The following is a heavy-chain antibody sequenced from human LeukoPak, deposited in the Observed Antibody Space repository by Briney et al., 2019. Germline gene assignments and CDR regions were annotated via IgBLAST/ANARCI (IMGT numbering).Heavy chain of an antibody. Sequence: GGSLRLSCAASGFIFYNYAMTWVRQAPGKGLEWVSTISGTGKNTYYADSVKGRFTNSRDNSKNTLYLQMNTLRDEDTAIYYCARGSTSGSTFNSHFWGQGTLVPVSS. V-gene: IGHV3-23*01. CDR2: ISGTGKNT. CDR1: GFIFYNYA. J-gene: IGHJ4*02. D-gene: IGHD3-10*01. CDR3: ARGSTSGSTFNSHF.